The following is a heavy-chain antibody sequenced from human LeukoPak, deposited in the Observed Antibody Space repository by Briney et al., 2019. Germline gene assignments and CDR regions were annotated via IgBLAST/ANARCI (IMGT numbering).Heavy chain of an antibody. CDR3: ARGYSYGFY. CDR2: IYHSGST. CDR1: GGSINSYY. D-gene: IGHD5-18*01. Sequence: PSETLSLTCTVSGGSINSYYWNWIRQPPGKGLEWIGSIYHSGSTYYNPSLKSRVTISVDTSKNQFSLKLSSVTAANTAVYYCARGYSYGFYWGQGTLVTVSS. V-gene: IGHV4-59*08. J-gene: IGHJ4*02.